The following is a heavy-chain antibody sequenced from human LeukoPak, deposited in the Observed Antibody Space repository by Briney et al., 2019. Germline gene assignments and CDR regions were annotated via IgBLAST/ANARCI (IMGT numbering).Heavy chain of an antibody. V-gene: IGHV3-66*01. CDR2: MYGSTSA. Sequence: RGSLRLSSAASGFTVRSNYINSVSPGPRKRLEWGSLMYGSTSADYASPVKGRFTSSKDTAMNTVYLQKNSVRAEDTAVYYWARLNFGDDYWGQGTLVTVSS. CDR3: ARLNFGDDY. J-gene: IGHJ4*02. D-gene: IGHD4-17*01. CDR1: GFTVRSNY.